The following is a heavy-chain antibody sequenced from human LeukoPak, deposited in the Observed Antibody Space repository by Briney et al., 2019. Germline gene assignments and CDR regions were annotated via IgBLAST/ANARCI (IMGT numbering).Heavy chain of an antibody. Sequence: SQTLSLTCTVSGGSISSGGYYWSWIRQHPGKGLEWIGYIYYSGSTYYNPSLKSRVTISVDTSKNQFSLKLSSVTAADTAVYYCARVRGRGFWSGPNPRADYFDYWGQGTLVTVSS. CDR2: IYYSGST. V-gene: IGHV4-31*03. J-gene: IGHJ4*02. CDR1: GGSISSGGYY. D-gene: IGHD3-3*01. CDR3: ARVRGRGFWSGPNPRADYFDY.